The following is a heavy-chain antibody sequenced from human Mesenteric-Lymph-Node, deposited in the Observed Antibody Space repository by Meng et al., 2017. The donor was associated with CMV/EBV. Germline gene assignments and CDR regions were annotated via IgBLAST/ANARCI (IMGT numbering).Heavy chain of an antibody. CDR1: GGSISSSSYY. D-gene: IGHD5-18*01. Sequence: QLQLQESGPGLVKPSETLSLPCPVSGGSISSSSYYWGWIRQPPGKGLEWIGYIYYRGSTYYYNPSLKTRVTISVDTSKNQFSLKLSSVTAADTAVYYCARHSALLVTNFDYWGQGTLVTVSS. V-gene: IGHV4-39*01. CDR2: IYYRGSTY. J-gene: IGHJ4*02. CDR3: ARHSALLVTNFDY.